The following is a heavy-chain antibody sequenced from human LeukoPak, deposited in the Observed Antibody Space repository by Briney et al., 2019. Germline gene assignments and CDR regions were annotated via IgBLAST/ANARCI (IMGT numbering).Heavy chain of an antibody. CDR2: INPIDAET. V-gene: IGHV5-51*01. CDR1: GYSFINNW. J-gene: IGHJ3*02. D-gene: IGHD1-14*01. Sequence: GESLKISCKGSGYSFINNWIGWVRQMPGKGLEWMGIINPIDAETRFRPSFQGQATMSVDKSINTAYMQWSSLQASDSAMYYCARLVNGNRNDGFDTWGQGTMVIVSS. CDR3: ARLVNGNRNDGFDT.